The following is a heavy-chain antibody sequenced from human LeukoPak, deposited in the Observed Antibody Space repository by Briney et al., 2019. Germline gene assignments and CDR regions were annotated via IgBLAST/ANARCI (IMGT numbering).Heavy chain of an antibody. CDR2: IGRSNTIV. D-gene: IGHD6-19*01. J-gene: IGHJ6*02. Sequence: GGSLRLSCVASGFIFSDYEMNWVRQAPGKGLEWVSYIGRSNTIVYYADSVKGRFTVSRDNAKNSLYLQMNSLRAGDTGLYFCAREVAGSGKNGMDVWGQGTTVTVSS. CDR3: AREVAGSGKNGMDV. CDR1: GFIFSDYE. V-gene: IGHV3-48*03.